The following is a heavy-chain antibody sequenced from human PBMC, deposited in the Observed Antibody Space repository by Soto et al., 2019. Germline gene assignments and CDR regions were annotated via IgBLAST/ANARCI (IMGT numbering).Heavy chain of an antibody. J-gene: IGHJ5*02. CDR1: GFTFSDYW. CDR3: ARGNYGGWFDP. CDR2: INSDGSST. D-gene: IGHD4-17*01. V-gene: IGHV3-74*01. Sequence: EVQLVESGGGLVQPGGSLRLSCAASGFTFSDYWMHWVRQAPGKGLVWVSRINSDGSSTNYADSVKGRFTISRDNAKNTLHLQMNSLRAEDTAVYYCARGNYGGWFDPCGQGTLVTVSS.